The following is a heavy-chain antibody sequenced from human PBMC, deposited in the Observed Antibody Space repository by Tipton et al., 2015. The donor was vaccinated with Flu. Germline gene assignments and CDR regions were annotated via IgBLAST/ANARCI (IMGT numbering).Heavy chain of an antibody. D-gene: IGHD1-14*01. Sequence: GLVKPSQTLSLTCAISGDSVSRNNVVWNWIRQSPSRGLEWLGRTYYRSRWYFDYAVSVKSRIIINPDTSENQFSLHLNSVTPEDSAVYYCARDTDHLGVDLWGQGTTVIVSS. CDR3: ARDTDHLGVDL. CDR2: TYYRSRWYF. CDR1: GDSVSRNNVV. V-gene: IGHV6-1*01. J-gene: IGHJ6*02.